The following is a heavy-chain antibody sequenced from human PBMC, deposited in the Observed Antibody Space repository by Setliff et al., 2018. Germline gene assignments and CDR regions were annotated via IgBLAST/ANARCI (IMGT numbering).Heavy chain of an antibody. D-gene: IGHD3-3*01. CDR2: IYYSGST. Sequence: TLSLTCPVSGGSISSSSYYWGWIRQPPGKGLEWIGSIYYSGSTYYNPSLKSRVTISVDTSKNQFSLKLSSVTAADTAVYYCASTPDGDLYYNFWSGYYLTLDYWGQGTLVTVSS. CDR1: GGSISSSSYY. CDR3: ASTPDGDLYYNFWSGYYLTLDY. J-gene: IGHJ4*02. V-gene: IGHV4-39*07.